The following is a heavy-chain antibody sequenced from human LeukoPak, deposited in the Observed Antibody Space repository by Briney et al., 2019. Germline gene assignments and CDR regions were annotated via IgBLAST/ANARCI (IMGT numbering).Heavy chain of an antibody. J-gene: IGHJ4*02. Sequence: GGSLRLSCAASGFTFSRYTMHCVRQAPGKRLEYFSAISSNGRSTYYADSVKGRFTLSRDNSKNTLYLQMGSLRIEDTAVYYCARELDGSGSFDYWGQGTLVTVSS. CDR2: ISSNGRST. D-gene: IGHD3-10*01. CDR1: GFTFSRYT. V-gene: IGHV3-64*02. CDR3: ARELDGSGSFDY.